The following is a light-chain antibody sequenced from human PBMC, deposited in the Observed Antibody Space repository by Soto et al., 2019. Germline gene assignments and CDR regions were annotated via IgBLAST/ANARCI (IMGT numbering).Light chain of an antibody. J-gene: IGLJ1*01. Sequence: QSLLTQPASASGSPGQSVTISCTGTSSDVGGYNYVSWYQQHPGKAPKLMIYEVSERPSGVPDRFSGSKSSNTAPLTVSGLQAEDEADYYCSSYAGSNNFVFGTGTKVTVL. CDR2: EVS. CDR1: SSDVGGYNY. CDR3: SSYAGSNNFV. V-gene: IGLV2-8*01.